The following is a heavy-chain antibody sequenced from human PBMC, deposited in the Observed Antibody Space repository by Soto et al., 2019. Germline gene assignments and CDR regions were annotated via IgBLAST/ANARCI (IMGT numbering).Heavy chain of an antibody. CDR3: ARSRYCSSTSCHTMGYYYYYYGMDV. CDR2: INHSGST. D-gene: IGHD2-2*02. Sequence: ETLSLTCAVYGGSFSGYYWSWIRRPPWKGLEWIGEINHSGSTNYNPSLKSRVTTSVDTSKNQFSLKLSSVTAADTAVYYCARSRYCSSTSCHTMGYYYYYYGMDVWGHGTTVTV. J-gene: IGHJ6*02. CDR1: GGSFSGYY. V-gene: IGHV4-34*01.